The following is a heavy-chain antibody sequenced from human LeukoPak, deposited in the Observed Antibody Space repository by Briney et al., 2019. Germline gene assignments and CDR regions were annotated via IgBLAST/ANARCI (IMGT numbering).Heavy chain of an antibody. CDR2: INQRGST. CDR1: GDSFSGYF. J-gene: IGHJ4*02. Sequence: SETLSLTCAVYGDSFSGYFWSWLRQPPGKRLEWIGEINQRGSTIYSPSLKTRVTLSVDTSKQQISLRLTSVSAADTATYYCARGSKFDGYCSAGACYSAYFDHWGQGTPVTVPA. V-gene: IGHV4-34*01. CDR3: ARGSKFDGYCSAGACYSAYFDH. D-gene: IGHD2-15*01.